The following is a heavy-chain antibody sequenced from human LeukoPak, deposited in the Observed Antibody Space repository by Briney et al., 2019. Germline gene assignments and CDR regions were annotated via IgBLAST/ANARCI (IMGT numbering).Heavy chain of an antibody. V-gene: IGHV4-59*01. D-gene: IGHD6-19*01. CDR2: IYYSGST. Sequence: SETLSLTCTVSGGSISSYYWSWIRQPPGKGLEWIGYIYYSGSTNYNPSLKSRVTISVDTSKNQFSLKLSSVTAADTAVYYCARVRGFREADSGWYWGFDPWGQGTLVTVSS. CDR3: ARVRGFREADSGWYWGFDP. CDR1: GGSISSYY. J-gene: IGHJ5*02.